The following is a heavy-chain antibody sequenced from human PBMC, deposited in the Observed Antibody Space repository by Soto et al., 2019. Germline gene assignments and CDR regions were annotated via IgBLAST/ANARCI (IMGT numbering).Heavy chain of an antibody. J-gene: IGHJ4*02. CDR2: IYYSGST. CDR1: GGSISSSSYS. Sequence: SETLSLTCTVSGGSISSSSYSWGWIRQPPGKGLEWIGSIYYSGSTYYNPSLKSRVTISVDTSKNQFSLKLSSVTAADTAVYYCASSVTTFDDWGQGTLVTVSS. CDR3: ASSVTTFDD. D-gene: IGHD4-4*01. V-gene: IGHV4-39*01.